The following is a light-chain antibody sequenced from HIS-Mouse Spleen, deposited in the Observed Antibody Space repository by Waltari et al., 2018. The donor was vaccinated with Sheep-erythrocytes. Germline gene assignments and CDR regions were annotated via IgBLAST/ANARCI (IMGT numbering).Light chain of an antibody. CDR1: SSDVGGHNY. CDR2: DVS. J-gene: IGLJ3*02. CDR3: CSYAGSYTFWV. Sequence: QSALTHPRSVSGSPGQSVTIPCTRTSSDVGGHNYVLWYQQHPGKAPQLMIYDVSKRPSGVPGRFSGSKSGNTASLTISGLQAEDEADYYCCSYAGSYTFWVFGGGTKLTVL. V-gene: IGLV2-11*01.